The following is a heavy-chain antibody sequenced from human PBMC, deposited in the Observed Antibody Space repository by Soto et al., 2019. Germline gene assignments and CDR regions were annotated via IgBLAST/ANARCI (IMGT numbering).Heavy chain of an antibody. CDR2: MNPSGDRT. D-gene: IGHD5-12*01. V-gene: IGHV1-46*01. J-gene: IGHJ3*01. CDR1: GYTFSSFY. CDR3: ARGRGYSGDDLQEDGFDV. Sequence: QVQLMQSGTEVKEPGASVNLSCKASGYTFSSFYIHWVRQATGQGLEWVGIMNPSGDRTNYAQNFQGRVTMTSDTATSTEYIELRSLRSEDTAVYYCARGRGYSGDDLQEDGFDVWGQGTMVTVS.